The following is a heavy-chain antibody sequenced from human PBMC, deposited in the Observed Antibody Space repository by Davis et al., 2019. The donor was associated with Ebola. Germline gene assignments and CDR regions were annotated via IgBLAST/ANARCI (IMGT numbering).Heavy chain of an antibody. D-gene: IGHD2-8*01. Sequence: AASVKVSCKASGYTFTSYAMNWVRQAPGQGLEWMGWINTNTGNPTYAQAFTGRFVFSLDTSINTPYLQISSLKAEDTAVYYCARGRDIILMVYAEDAFDMWGQGTMVTVSS. CDR1: GYTFTSYA. V-gene: IGHV7-4-1*02. J-gene: IGHJ3*02. CDR3: ARGRDIILMVYAEDAFDM. CDR2: INTNTGNP.